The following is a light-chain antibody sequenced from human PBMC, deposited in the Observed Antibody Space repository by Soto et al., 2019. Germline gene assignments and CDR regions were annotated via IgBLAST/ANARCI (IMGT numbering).Light chain of an antibody. Sequence: DIQMTQSPSTLSASVGDRVTITCRASQSISSWLAWYQQKPGKAPKLLIYKASSLESGVPSRFSGSGSGTSFTLTISRLQPDAFATYYCQQYNSFAWTFGQGTKVEIK. CDR2: KAS. V-gene: IGKV1-5*03. CDR3: QQYNSFAWT. CDR1: QSISSW. J-gene: IGKJ1*01.